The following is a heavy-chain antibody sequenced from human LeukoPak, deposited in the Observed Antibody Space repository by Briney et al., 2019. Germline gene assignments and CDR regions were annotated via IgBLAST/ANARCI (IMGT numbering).Heavy chain of an antibody. V-gene: IGHV4-4*02. Sequence: SGTLSLTCAVSGGSISSTNWWSWVRQPPGKGLEWIGEIYHSGSTNFNPSLESRVTISVDKSKNHFSLNLSSVTAADTAVYYCAAYYVCVGGRGHWGPGTLVTVSS. J-gene: IGHJ4*02. CDR2: IYHSGST. CDR1: GGSISSTNW. D-gene: IGHD3-16*01. CDR3: AAYYVCVGGRGH.